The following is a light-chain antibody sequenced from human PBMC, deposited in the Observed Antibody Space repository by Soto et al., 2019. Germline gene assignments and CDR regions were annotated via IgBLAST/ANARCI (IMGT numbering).Light chain of an antibody. CDR2: FNS. J-gene: IGLJ7*01. V-gene: IGLV1-40*01. Sequence: QSVLTQPPSVSGAPGQRVTISCTGGDSNIGAGYDVHWYQQVPGTAPKLLIYFNSNRPSGVPDRFSGSKSDTSASLAITGRRAEDEADYYCQSYDSSLSSSVFGGGTQLTVL. CDR3: QSYDSSLSSSV. CDR1: DSNIGAGYD.